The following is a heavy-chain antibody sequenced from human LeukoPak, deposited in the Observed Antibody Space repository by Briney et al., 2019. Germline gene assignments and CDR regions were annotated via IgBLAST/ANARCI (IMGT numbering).Heavy chain of an antibody. Sequence: GGSLRLSCAASGFTFSSYSMNWVRQAPGKGLEWVTYISSSSSTIYYADSVEGRFTISRGNAKNSLYLEMNSLRAEDTAVYYCARKTGGSLDIWGQGTMVTVSS. D-gene: IGHD7-27*01. CDR2: ISSSSSTI. V-gene: IGHV3-48*01. CDR1: GFTFSSYS. J-gene: IGHJ3*02. CDR3: ARKTGGSLDI.